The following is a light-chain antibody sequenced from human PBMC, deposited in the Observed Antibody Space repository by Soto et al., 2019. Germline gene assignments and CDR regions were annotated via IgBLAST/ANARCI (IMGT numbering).Light chain of an antibody. CDR3: SSCTSGSTVL. V-gene: IGLV2-14*01. CDR2: DVS. CDR1: SSDVGDYNF. J-gene: IGLJ2*01. Sequence: QSVLTQPASVSGSPGQSITISCTGTSSDVGDYNFVSWYQQHPGKAPKLIIYDVSNRPSGVSDRFSGSKSGNTASLTISGLQTEDEADYYCSSCTSGSTVLFGGGTKVTVL.